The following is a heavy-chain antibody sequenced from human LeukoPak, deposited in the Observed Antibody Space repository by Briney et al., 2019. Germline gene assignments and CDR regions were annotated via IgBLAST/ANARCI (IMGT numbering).Heavy chain of an antibody. CDR3: ARAKILWFGELPYGMDV. Sequence: ASVKVSCKASGYTFSSYAMHWVRQAPGQRLEWMGWINAGNGNTKYSQKFQGRVTITRDTSASAAYMELSSLRSEDTAVYYCARAKILWFGELPYGMDVWGQGTTVTVSS. D-gene: IGHD3-10*01. CDR2: INAGNGNT. CDR1: GYTFSSYA. V-gene: IGHV1-3*01. J-gene: IGHJ6*02.